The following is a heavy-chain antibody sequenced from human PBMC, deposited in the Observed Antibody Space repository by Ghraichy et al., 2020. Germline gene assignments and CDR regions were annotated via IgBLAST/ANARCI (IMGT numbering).Heavy chain of an antibody. CDR3: ASIVVVPAAIGVVGY. CDR2: IYYSGST. D-gene: IGHD2-2*02. Sequence: SETLSLTCTVSGGSISSSSYYWGWIRQPPGKGLEWIGSIYYSGSTYYNPSLKSRVTISVDTSKNQFSLKLSSVTAADTAVYYCASIVVVPAAIGVVGYWGQGTLVTVSS. CDR1: GGSISSSSYY. J-gene: IGHJ4*02. V-gene: IGHV4-39*01.